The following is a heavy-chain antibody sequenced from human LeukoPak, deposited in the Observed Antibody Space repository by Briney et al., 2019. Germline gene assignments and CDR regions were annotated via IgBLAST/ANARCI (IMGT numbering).Heavy chain of an antibody. Sequence: PGGSLRLSCAASGFTFSDYYMSWIRQAPGKGLEWVAVIWYDGSNKYYADSVKGRFTISRDNSKNTLYLQMNSLRAEDTAVYYCARDPTIFGVANFDYWGQGTLVTVSS. CDR1: GFTFSDYY. CDR3: ARDPTIFGVANFDY. CDR2: IWYDGSNK. D-gene: IGHD3-3*01. J-gene: IGHJ4*02. V-gene: IGHV3-33*08.